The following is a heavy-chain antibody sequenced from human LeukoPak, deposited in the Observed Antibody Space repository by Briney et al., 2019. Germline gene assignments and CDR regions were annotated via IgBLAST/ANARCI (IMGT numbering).Heavy chain of an antibody. D-gene: IGHD2-2*01. CDR2: INPSGGRT. CDR1: GYTLTSHY. J-gene: IGHJ3*01. Sequence: ASVKASCKTSGYTLTSHYMHCVRQAPGLGLEWMGQINPSGGRTDYAQKFQGRVTMTRDMSTTTVSMELSSLRSEDTAVYYCCAYCSSTSCRDDDFDVWGQGTMVTVSS. CDR3: CAYCSSTSCRDDDFDV. V-gene: IGHV1-46*01.